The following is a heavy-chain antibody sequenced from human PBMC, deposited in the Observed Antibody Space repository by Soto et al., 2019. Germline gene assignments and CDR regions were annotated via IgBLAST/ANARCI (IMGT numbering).Heavy chain of an antibody. V-gene: IGHV4-39*01. J-gene: IGHJ5*02. CDR1: GGSISSSSYY. Sequence: SETLSLTCTVSGGSISSSSYYWGWIRQPPGKGLEWIGSIYYSGSTYYNPSLKSRVTISVDTSKNQFSLKLSSVTAADTAVYYCARRRKSPGQLHRGWFDPWGQGTLVTVSS. CDR3: ARRRKSPGQLHRGWFDP. D-gene: IGHD2-2*01. CDR2: IYYSGST.